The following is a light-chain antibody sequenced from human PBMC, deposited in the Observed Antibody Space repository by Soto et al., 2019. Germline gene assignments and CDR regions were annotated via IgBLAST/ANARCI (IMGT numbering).Light chain of an antibody. Sequence: QPVLTQPTSVSGAPGQRVTISCTGSSSNIGAGYDVHWYQQLPGTAPKLLIYGNSNRPSGVPDRFSGSKSGTSASLAITGLQAEDEADYYCQSYDSSLSGPFYVFGTGTKLTVL. CDR1: SSNIGAGYD. J-gene: IGLJ1*01. V-gene: IGLV1-40*01. CDR3: QSYDSSLSGPFYV. CDR2: GNS.